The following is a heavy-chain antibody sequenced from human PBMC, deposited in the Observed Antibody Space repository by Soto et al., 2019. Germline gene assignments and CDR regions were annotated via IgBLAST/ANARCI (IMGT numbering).Heavy chain of an antibody. CDR1: GYTFTSYA. CDR2: INAGNGNT. V-gene: IGHV1-3*05. Sequence: QVQLVQSGAEEKKPGASVKVSCKASGYTFTSYAMHWVRQAPGQRLEWMGWINAGNGNTKYSQKFQGRVTITRDTSASTAYMELSSLRSEDTAVYYCAREGRFRSYNWNDVRFVYYYGMDVWGQGTTVTVSS. D-gene: IGHD1-20*01. J-gene: IGHJ6*02. CDR3: AREGRFRSYNWNDVRFVYYYGMDV.